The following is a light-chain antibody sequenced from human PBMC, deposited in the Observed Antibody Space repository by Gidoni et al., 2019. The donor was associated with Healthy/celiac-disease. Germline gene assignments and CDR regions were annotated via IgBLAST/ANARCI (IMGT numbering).Light chain of an antibody. CDR1: QGLSSY. V-gene: IGKV1-9*01. CDR3: QKFNSYPRT. Sequence: DIQFPPSPSFLSASVGDRVTITRRASQGLSSYLAWYQQKPGKAPKILIYAASTLQSGVPSRFSGSGSGTEFTLTSSSLQPEEFATYYCQKFNSYPRTFGQGTKVEIK. J-gene: IGKJ1*01. CDR2: AAS.